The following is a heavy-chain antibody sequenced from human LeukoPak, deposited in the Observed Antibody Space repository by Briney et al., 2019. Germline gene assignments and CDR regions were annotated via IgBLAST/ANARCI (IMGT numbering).Heavy chain of an antibody. V-gene: IGHV3-48*03. Sequence: GGSLRLSCAASGFTFSSYEMNWVRQAPGKGLEWVSYISSSGSTIYYADSVKGRFTISRDNAKNSLYLQMNSLRAEDTAVYYCARDLKHYYDSSGEDYWGQGTLVTVSS. CDR1: GFTFSSYE. CDR3: ARDLKHYYDSSGEDY. D-gene: IGHD3-22*01. CDR2: ISSSGSTI. J-gene: IGHJ4*02.